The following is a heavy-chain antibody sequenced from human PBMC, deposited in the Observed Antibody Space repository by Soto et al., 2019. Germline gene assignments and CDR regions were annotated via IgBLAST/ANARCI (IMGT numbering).Heavy chain of an antibody. CDR3: ARDGGFGEFDP. CDR2: IIPFIGVG. CDR1: GGTFSSYT. Sequence: QVQLVQSGPEVEKPGSSVKVSCKASGGTFSSYTISWVRQAPGQGLEWMGRIIPFIGVGNYAQKFQGRATITADKSTSTFYMDLSSLRSEDTAVYYCARDGGFGEFDPWGQGTLVTVSS. V-gene: IGHV1-69*08. J-gene: IGHJ5*02. D-gene: IGHD3-10*01.